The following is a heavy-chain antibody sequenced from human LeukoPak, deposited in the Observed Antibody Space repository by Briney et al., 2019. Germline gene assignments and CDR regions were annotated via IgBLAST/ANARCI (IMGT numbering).Heavy chain of an antibody. J-gene: IGHJ6*02. CDR3: ARDTFGRHPSRPDYYDSSGPNYYYYGMDV. CDR2: IIPIFGTA. V-gene: IGHV1-69*13. CDR1: GGTFSSYA. Sequence: SVKVSCKASGGTFSSYAISWVRQAPGQGLEWMGGIIPIFGTANYAQKFQGRVTITADESTSTAYMELSSLRSEDTAVYYCARDTFGRHPSRPDYYDSSGPNYYYYGMDVWGQGTTVTVSS. D-gene: IGHD3-22*01.